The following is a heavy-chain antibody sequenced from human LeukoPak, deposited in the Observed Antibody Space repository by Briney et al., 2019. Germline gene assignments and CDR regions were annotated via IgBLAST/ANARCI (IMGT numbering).Heavy chain of an antibody. D-gene: IGHD1-26*01. Sequence: GGSLRLSCAASGFTFSSYAMSWVRQAPGKGLEWVSAISGGGGSTYYADSVKGRFTISRDNSKNTLYLQMNSLRAEDTAVYYCARVMGSYNYFDYWGQGTLVTVSS. CDR1: GFTFSSYA. CDR3: ARVMGSYNYFDY. J-gene: IGHJ4*02. V-gene: IGHV3-23*01. CDR2: ISGGGGST.